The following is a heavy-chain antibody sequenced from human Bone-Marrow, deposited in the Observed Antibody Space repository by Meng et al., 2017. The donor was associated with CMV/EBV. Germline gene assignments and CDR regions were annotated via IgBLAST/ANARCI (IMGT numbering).Heavy chain of an antibody. CDR2: IESHSDGGTT. D-gene: IGHD3-3*01. V-gene: IGHV3-15*04. CDR1: GFTFSSAW. CDR3: TTDMAETITNVGGVITYFDH. Sequence: GESLKISCAASGFTFSSAWMSWVRQVPGKGLEWVGRIESHSDGGTTEYAAPVKGRFTISRDDSKKSLFLHMNSLKTEDTAVYYCTTDMAETITNVGGVITYFDHWGQRTLVAVSS. J-gene: IGHJ4*02.